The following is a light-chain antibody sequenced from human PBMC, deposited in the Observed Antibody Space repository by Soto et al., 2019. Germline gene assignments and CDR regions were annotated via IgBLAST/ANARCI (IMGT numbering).Light chain of an antibody. Sequence: IVLTPSPVTLSLSPGERATLSCRASQSVSSNLAWYQQKPGQAPRLLIYGASNRATGIPDRFSGSGSGTDFTLTISRLEPEDFAVYYCQQYGSSGTFGQGTKGDIK. CDR2: GAS. J-gene: IGKJ1*01. CDR3: QQYGSSGT. V-gene: IGKV3-20*01. CDR1: QSVSSN.